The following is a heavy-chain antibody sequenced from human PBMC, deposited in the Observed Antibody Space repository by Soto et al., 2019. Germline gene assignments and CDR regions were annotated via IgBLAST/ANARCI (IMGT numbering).Heavy chain of an antibody. CDR1: GYTFSSYG. J-gene: IGHJ4*02. D-gene: IGHD1-7*01. CDR3: ARREVGTTLDLDY. V-gene: IGHV1-18*01. Sequence: QVQLVQSGAEVKKPGASVKVSCKASGYTFSSYGISWVRQAPGQGLEWRGWISAYNGNTKYAQKLEGRATMTTATSPSPAYMELRTLRSDDTAVYYCARREVGTTLDLDYWGQGTRVTVSS. CDR2: ISAYNGNT.